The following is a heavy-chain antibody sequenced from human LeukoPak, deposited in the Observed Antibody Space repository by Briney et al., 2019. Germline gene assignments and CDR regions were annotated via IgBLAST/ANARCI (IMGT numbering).Heavy chain of an antibody. CDR1: GFTFSSYW. CDR2: IRYDGSNK. Sequence: GGSLRLSCAVSGFTFSSYWMSWVRQAPGKGLEWVAFIRYDGSNKYYADSVKGRFTISRDNSKNTLYLQMNSLRAEDTAVYYCAKDGETIFGVVTYFDYWGQGTLVTVSS. D-gene: IGHD3-3*01. J-gene: IGHJ4*02. V-gene: IGHV3-30*02. CDR3: AKDGETIFGVVTYFDY.